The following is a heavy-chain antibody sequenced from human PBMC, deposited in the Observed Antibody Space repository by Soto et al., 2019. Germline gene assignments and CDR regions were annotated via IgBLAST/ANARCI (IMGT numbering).Heavy chain of an antibody. V-gene: IGHV3-23*01. Sequence: GGSLRLSCAASGFIFSNYAMSWVRQAPGKGLEWVSFISGSGSNTYYADSVKGRFTISRGNSKNTLYLQMNSLRAGDAAVYYCVREASSSGLHLDHWGRGTLVTVSS. CDR1: GFIFSNYA. CDR2: ISGSGSNT. CDR3: VREASSSGLHLDH. D-gene: IGHD6-6*01. J-gene: IGHJ4*02.